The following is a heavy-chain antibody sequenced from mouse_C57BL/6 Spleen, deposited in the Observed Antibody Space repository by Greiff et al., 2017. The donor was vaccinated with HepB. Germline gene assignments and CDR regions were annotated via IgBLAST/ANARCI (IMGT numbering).Heavy chain of an antibody. Sequence: EVKLQESGAELVRPGASVKLSCTASGFNIKDYYMHWVKQRPEQGLEWIGRIDPEDGDTEYAPKFQGKATMTADTSSNTAYLQLSSLTSEDTAVYYCTETAQATAWFAYWGQGTLVTVSA. J-gene: IGHJ3*01. CDR1: GFNIKDYY. CDR3: TETAQATAWFAY. V-gene: IGHV14-1*01. D-gene: IGHD3-2*02. CDR2: IDPEDGDT.